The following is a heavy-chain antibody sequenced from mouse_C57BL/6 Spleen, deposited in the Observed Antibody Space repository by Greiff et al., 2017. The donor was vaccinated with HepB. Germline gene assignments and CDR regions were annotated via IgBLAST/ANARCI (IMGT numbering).Heavy chain of an antibody. CDR1: GFTFSDYY. D-gene: IGHD4-1*01. V-gene: IGHV5-12*01. CDR3: ARRPGTGAMDY. J-gene: IGHJ4*01. CDR2: ISNGGGST. Sequence: EVKLVESGGGLVQPGGSLKLSCAASGFTFSDYYMYWVRQTPEKRLEWVAYISNGGGSTYYPDTVQGRFTISRDNAKNTLYLQMSRLKSEDTAMYYCARRPGTGAMDYWGQGTSVTVSS.